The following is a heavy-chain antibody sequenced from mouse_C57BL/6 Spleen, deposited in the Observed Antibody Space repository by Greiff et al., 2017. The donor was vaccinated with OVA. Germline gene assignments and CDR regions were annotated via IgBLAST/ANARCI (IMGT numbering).Heavy chain of an antibody. Sequence: QVQLQQPGAELVRPGSSVKLSCKASGYTFTSYWMDWVQQRPGQGLEWIGNIYPSASETHYNQKFKDKATLTVDKSSSTAYMQLSSLTSEDSAVYYCARTQATHSYAMDYWGQGTSVTVSS. CDR1: GYTFTSYW. J-gene: IGHJ4*01. CDR3: ARTQATHSYAMDY. V-gene: IGHV1-61*01. D-gene: IGHD3-2*02. CDR2: IYPSASET.